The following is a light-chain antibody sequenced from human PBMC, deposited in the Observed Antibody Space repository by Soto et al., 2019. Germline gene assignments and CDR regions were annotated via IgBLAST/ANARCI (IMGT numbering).Light chain of an antibody. V-gene: IGKV3-11*01. CDR2: DTS. CDR3: QQRSNWPHT. CDR1: QSVSSY. J-gene: IGKJ5*01. Sequence: ELVLTQSPATLSVSPGERATLSCRASQSVSSYLAGYQHKPGQAPRLLIYDTSNRATGIPARFSGSGSGTDFTLTISSLEPEDFAVYYCQQRSNWPHTFGQGTRLEIK.